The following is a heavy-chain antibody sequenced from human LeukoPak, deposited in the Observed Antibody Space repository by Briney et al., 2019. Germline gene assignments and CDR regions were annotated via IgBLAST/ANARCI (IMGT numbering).Heavy chain of an antibody. CDR2: MNPNSGNT. CDR1: GYTFTNYD. CDR3: ARGGMITFRGVS. D-gene: IGHD3-16*01. J-gene: IGHJ4*02. Sequence: ASVKVSCKASGYTFTNYDINWVRQATGQGLEWMGWMNPNSGNTGHAQKFQGRVTMTRNTSISTAYMELSSLRPEDTAVYYCARGGMITFRGVSWGQGTLVTVSS. V-gene: IGHV1-8*01.